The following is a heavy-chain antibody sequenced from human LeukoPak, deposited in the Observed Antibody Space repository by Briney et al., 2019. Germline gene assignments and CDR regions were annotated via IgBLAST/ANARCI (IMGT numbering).Heavy chain of an antibody. CDR1: GYTFTSYY. J-gene: IGHJ5*02. Sequence: ASVKVSCKASGYTFTSYYMHWVRQAPGQGLEWMGIINPSGGSTSHAQKFQGRVTMTRDMSTSTVYMEPSSLRSEDTAVYYCARAARGTWFDPWGQGTLVTVSS. V-gene: IGHV1-46*01. CDR2: INPSGGST. CDR3: ARAARGTWFDP. D-gene: IGHD5-12*01.